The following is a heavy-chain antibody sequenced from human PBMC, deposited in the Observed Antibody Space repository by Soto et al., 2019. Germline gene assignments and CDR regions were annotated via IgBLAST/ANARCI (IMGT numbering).Heavy chain of an antibody. D-gene: IGHD2-15*01. Sequence: QVQLQESGPGLVKPSGTLSLTCAVSGGSISSSNWWSGVRQPPGKGLEWMGEIYHTGSTNYNPSHRSQVTRTLDTSKNHFSLKLSSVTAADTPGYYCARDWRLVYCSGGSCSPPYNYDGMDVCGQETTVAVCS. CDR3: ARDWRLVYCSGGSCSPPYNYDGMDV. V-gene: IGHV4-4*02. CDR1: GGSISSSNW. J-gene: IGHJ6*02. CDR2: IYHTGST.